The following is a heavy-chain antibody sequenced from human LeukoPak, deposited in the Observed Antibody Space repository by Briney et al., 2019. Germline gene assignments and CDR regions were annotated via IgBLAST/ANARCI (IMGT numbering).Heavy chain of an antibody. CDR1: GYTFTSYD. J-gene: IGHJ6*03. CDR2: MNPNSGNT. V-gene: IGHV1-8*01. CDR3: ARGRKGSTIFGVVITELYYYYMDV. Sequence: ASVKVSCKASGYTFTSYDINWVPQATGQGLEWMGWMNPNSGNTGYAQKFQGRVTMTRNTSISTAYMELSSLRSEDTAVYYCARGRKGSTIFGVVITELYYYYMDVWGKGTTVTVSS. D-gene: IGHD3-3*01.